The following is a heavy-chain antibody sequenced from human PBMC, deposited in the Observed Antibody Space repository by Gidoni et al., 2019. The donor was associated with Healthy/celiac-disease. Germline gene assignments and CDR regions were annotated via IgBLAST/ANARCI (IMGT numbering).Heavy chain of an antibody. J-gene: IGHJ3*02. CDR1: GFTFSSYA. CDR3: AKFIILYSSSWYGGDDAFDI. Sequence: EVQLLESGGGLVQPGGSLRLSCAASGFTFSSYAMSWVRQAPGKGLGWVSAISGSGGSTYYADSVKGRFTISRDNSKNTLYLQMNSLRAEDTAVYYCAKFIILYSSSWYGGDDAFDIWGQGTMVTVSS. D-gene: IGHD6-13*01. CDR2: ISGSGGST. V-gene: IGHV3-23*01.